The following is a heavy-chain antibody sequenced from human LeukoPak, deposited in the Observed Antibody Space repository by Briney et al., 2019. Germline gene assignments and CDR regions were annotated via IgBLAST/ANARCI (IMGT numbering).Heavy chain of an antibody. CDR3: AKASGSGSYYRFGPNFDY. CDR1: GFTFSSYG. D-gene: IGHD3-10*01. Sequence: GRSLRLSCAASGFTFSSYGMHWVRQAPGKGLEWVAVISNDGSNKYYADSVKGRFTISRDNSKNTLYLQMNSLRAEDTAVYYCAKASGSGSYYRFGPNFDYWGQGTLVTVSS. V-gene: IGHV3-30*18. J-gene: IGHJ4*02. CDR2: ISNDGSNK.